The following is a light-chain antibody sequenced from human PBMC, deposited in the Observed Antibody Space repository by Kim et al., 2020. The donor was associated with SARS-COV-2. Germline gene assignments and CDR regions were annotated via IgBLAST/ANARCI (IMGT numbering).Light chain of an antibody. CDR2: DTT. J-gene: IGKJ5*01. CDR3: KQRKHWPPIT. CDR1: QRVERY. Sequence: SQGERDARASRASQRVERYIDRDKKKPGQEPRRIINDTTNRATGSQARLSGSGSGTELTLTISSLEPEDVAVDYCKQRKHWPPITFGQGTRLEIK. V-gene: IGKV3-11*01.